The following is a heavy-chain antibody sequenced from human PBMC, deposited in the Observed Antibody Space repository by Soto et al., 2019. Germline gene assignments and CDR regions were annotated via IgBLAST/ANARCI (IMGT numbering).Heavy chain of an antibody. V-gene: IGHV4-39*01. D-gene: IGHD1-1*01. CDR2: IYYSGST. Sequence: SETLSLTCTVSGGSISSSSYYWGWIRQPPGKGLEWIGSIYYSGSTYYNPSLKSRVTISVDTSKNQFSLKLSSVTAADTAVYYCVNGTGASRHDYIDFWGKGTTVTVSS. CDR3: VNGTGASRHDYIDF. CDR1: GGSISSSSYY. J-gene: IGHJ6*03.